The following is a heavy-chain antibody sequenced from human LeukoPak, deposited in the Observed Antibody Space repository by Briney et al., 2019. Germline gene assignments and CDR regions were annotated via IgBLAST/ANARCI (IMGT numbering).Heavy chain of an antibody. CDR2: ISGSGGST. J-gene: IGHJ1*01. CDR3: AKGSNNGYSSGWYAAEYFQH. D-gene: IGHD6-19*01. CDR1: GFTISSYA. V-gene: IGHV3-23*01. Sequence: GGSPRLSGAASGFTISSYAMSWVRQAPGKGLEWVSAISGSGGSTYYADSVKGRFTISRDNSKNTLYLQMNSLRAEDTAVYYCAKGSNNGYSSGWYAAEYFQHWGQGTLVTVSS.